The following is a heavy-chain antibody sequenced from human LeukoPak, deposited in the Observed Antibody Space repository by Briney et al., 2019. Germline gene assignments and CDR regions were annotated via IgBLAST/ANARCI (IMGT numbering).Heavy chain of an antibody. D-gene: IGHD3-22*01. CDR3: AKVVRYYDSSRYYRYFAY. Sequence: PGGALRLSCAASGVTFSSYARSWGRQAPGEGRERVSAISGRGGRTYYAESVKGRFTISRDNAKNTLYLQMNRLRGEGTAVYYCAKVVRYYDSSRYYRYFAYWAQGPLVTVSS. V-gene: IGHV3-23*01. J-gene: IGHJ4*02. CDR1: GVTFSSYA. CDR2: ISGRGGRT.